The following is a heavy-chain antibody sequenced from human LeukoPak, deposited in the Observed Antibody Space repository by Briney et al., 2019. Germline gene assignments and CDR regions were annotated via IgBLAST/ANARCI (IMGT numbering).Heavy chain of an antibody. CDR2: IYYSGST. Sequence: PSETLSLTCTVSGGSISSYYWSWIRQPPGKGLEWIGYIYYSGSTNYNPSLKSRVTISVDTSKNQFSLKLSSVTAADTAVYYWARGGIGSSGYRSYFDYWGQGTLVTVSS. CDR3: ARGGIGSSGYRSYFDY. CDR1: GGSISSYY. J-gene: IGHJ4*02. D-gene: IGHD3-22*01. V-gene: IGHV4-59*01.